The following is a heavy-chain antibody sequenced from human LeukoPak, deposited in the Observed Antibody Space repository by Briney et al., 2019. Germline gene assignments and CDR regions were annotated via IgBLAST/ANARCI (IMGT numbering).Heavy chain of an antibody. D-gene: IGHD3-10*01. CDR2: ISAYNGNT. V-gene: IGHV1-18*01. Sequence: ASVKVSCKASGYTFTSYGISWVRQAPGQGLEWMGWISAYNGNTRYAQNLQGRVTLTTDTSTSTAYMEVRSLRSDDTAVYYCARAQTTGFGESLHYWGQGTLVTVSS. J-gene: IGHJ4*02. CDR1: GYTFTSYG. CDR3: ARAQTTGFGESLHY.